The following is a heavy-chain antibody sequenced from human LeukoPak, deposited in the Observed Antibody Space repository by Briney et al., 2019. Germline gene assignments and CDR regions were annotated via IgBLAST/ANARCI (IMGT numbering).Heavy chain of an antibody. D-gene: IGHD3-22*01. CDR2: ISSSSSYI. CDR1: GFTISSYS. Sequence: NPGGSLRLSCAASGFTISSYSMNWVRQAPGKGLEWVSSISSSSSYIYYADSVKGRFTISRDNAKNSLYLQMNSLRAEDTAVYYCARDRRSVYPRIFDYWGQGTLVTVSS. J-gene: IGHJ4*02. CDR3: ARDRRSVYPRIFDY. V-gene: IGHV3-21*01.